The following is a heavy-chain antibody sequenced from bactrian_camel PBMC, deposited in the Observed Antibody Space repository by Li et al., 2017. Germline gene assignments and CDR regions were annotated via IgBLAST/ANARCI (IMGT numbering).Heavy chain of an antibody. Sequence: VQLVESGGGLMQSGGSLRLSCTHSGYTSSRHCMGWFRQAPGKGLEWVSAINSGGGSTYYADSVKGRFTISRDNAKNTVYLQMNSLKPEDTAVHYCVRDALWLARYFADWGQGTQVTVS. V-gene: IGHV3S40*01. CDR2: INSGGGST. J-gene: IGHJ4*01. CDR1: GYTSSRHC. CDR3: VRDALWLARYFAD. D-gene: IGHD1*01.